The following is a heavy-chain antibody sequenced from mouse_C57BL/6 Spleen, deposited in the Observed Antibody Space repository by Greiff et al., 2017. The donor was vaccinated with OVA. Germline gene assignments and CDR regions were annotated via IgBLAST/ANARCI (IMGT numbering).Heavy chain of an antibody. D-gene: IGHD1-1*01. Sequence: QVQLQQPGAELVMPGASVKLSCKASGYTFTSYWMHWVKQRPGQGLEWIGEIDPSDSYTNYNQKFKGKSTLTVDKSSCTAYMQLSSLTSEDSAVYYCARSGLANFDYWGQGTPLTVSS. CDR2: IDPSDSYT. CDR3: ARSGLANFDY. CDR1: GYTFTSYW. V-gene: IGHV1-69*01. J-gene: IGHJ2*01.